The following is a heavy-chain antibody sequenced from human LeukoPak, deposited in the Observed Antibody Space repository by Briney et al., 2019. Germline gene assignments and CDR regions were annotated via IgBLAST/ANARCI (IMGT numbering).Heavy chain of an antibody. CDR1: RVVLLEHS. J-gene: IGHJ6*03. V-gene: IGHV3-49*04. CDR2: IKSNLHGGET. Sequence: GGSLRLSCRGSRVVLLEHSFTWVRQAPGKGLEWVGLIKSNLHGGETFYAASVAGRFTISRDDSTSSAFLLMDRVGGEDTGVYYCGRGLVVVVTNYMDVWGRGTTVTVSS. D-gene: IGHD2-21*02. CDR3: GRGLVVVVTNYMDV.